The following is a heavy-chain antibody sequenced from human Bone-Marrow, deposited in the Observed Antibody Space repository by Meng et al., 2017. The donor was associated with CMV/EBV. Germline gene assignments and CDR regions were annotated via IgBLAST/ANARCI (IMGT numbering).Heavy chain of an antibody. CDR1: GGSISRSNYY. CDR2: IYYTGST. CDR3: ATDRDH. Sequence: SETLSLTCIVSGGSISRSNYYWTWIRQPPGKGLEWIASIYYTGSTYYSPSLKSRLTISVDTSENHFSLRLNSVTAADTAVYYCATDRDHWGQGKRVTVHS. V-gene: IGHV4-39*07. J-gene: IGHJ4*02.